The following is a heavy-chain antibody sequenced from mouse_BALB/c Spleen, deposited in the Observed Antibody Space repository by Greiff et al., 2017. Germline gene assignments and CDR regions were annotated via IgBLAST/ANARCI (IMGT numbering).Heavy chain of an antibody. CDR1: GFTFSSYT. CDR2: ISSGGSYT. CDR3: TREGGYDYDGAWFAY. V-gene: IGHV5-6-4*01. Sequence: EVKLMESGGGLVKPGGSLKLSCAASGFTFSSYTMSWVRQTPEKRLEWVATISSGGSYTYYPDSVKGRFTISRDNAKNTLYLQMSSLKSEDTAMYYCTREGGYDYDGAWFAYWGQGTLVTVSA. D-gene: IGHD2-4*01. J-gene: IGHJ3*01.